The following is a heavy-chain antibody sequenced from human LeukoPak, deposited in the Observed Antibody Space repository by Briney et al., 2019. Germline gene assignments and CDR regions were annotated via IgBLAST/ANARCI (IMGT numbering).Heavy chain of an antibody. J-gene: IGHJ4*02. V-gene: IGHV3-53*01. D-gene: IGHD5-12*01. CDR2: IYSGGST. Sequence: AGGSLRLSCAASGFTVNSNYMSWVRQAPGKGLEWVSVIYSGGSTYYADSVKGRFTISRDNSKNTLYLQMNSLRAEDTAMYYCARVYVDIVATIRAYYFDYWGQGTLVTVSS. CDR1: GFTVNSNY. CDR3: ARVYVDIVATIRAYYFDY.